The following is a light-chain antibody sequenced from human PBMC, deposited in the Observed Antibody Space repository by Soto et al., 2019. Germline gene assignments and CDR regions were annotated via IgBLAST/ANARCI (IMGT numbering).Light chain of an antibody. J-gene: IGKJ1*01. CDR2: GAS. V-gene: IGKV3-20*01. CDR1: QSVSSNY. CDR3: QQYGSSTWT. Sequence: EIVLTQSPGTLSLSPGERATLSCRASQSVSSNYLAWYQQKPGQAPRLLIYGASSRATGIPDRFSGSGSGTDFTLTTSSLEPEDFAVYYCQQYGSSTWTFGQGTKLDIK.